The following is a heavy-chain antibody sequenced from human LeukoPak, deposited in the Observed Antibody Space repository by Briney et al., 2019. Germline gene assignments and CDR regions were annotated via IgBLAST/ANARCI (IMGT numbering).Heavy chain of an antibody. CDR2: ISAYNGNT. D-gene: IGHD3-10*01. V-gene: IGHV1-8*02. J-gene: IGHJ4*02. CDR3: AIGGGSGSYSNTFDY. CDR1: GGTFSSYA. Sequence: ASVKVSCKASGGTFSSYAISWVRQAPGQGLEWMGWISAYNGNTNYAQKFQGRVTMTRNTSISTAYMELSSLRSENTAVYYCAIGGGSGSYSNTFDYWGQGTLVTVSS.